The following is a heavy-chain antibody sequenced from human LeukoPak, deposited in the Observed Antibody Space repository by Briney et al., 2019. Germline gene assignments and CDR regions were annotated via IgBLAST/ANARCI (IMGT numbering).Heavy chain of an antibody. CDR1: GYTFTSYD. CDR3: PREAAQLERPLDY. Sequence: ASVKVSCKASGYTFTSYDINWVRQATGQGLEWLGWMNPNSGNTGYAQNFQGRVTMTRNTSIDTAYMELSSLRSDDTAVYYCPREAAQLERPLDYWGQGTLVTVSS. J-gene: IGHJ4*02. D-gene: IGHD1-1*01. V-gene: IGHV1-8*01. CDR2: MNPNSGNT.